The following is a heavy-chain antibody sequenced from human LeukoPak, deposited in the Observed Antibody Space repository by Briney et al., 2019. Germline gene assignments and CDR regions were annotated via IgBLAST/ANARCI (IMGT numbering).Heavy chain of an antibody. CDR2: ISYDGSNK. CDR3: AKLAGSETNYANEFDY. CDR1: GFTFSSYA. J-gene: IGHJ4*02. Sequence: GGSLRLSCAASGFTFSSYAMHWVRQAPGKGLEWVAVISYDGSNKYYADSVKGRFTISRDNSKNTLYLQMNSLRAEDTAVYYCAKLAGSETNYANEFDYWGQGTLVTVSS. V-gene: IGHV3-30*04. D-gene: IGHD3-10*01.